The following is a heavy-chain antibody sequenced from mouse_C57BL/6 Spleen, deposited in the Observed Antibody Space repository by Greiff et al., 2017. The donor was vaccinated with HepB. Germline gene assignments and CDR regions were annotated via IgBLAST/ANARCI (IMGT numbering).Heavy chain of an antibody. Sequence: VQLQQPGAELVKPGASVKLSCKASGYTFTSYWMQWVKQRPGQGLEWIGEIDPSDSYTNYNQKFKGKATLTVDTSSSTAYMQLSSLTSEDSAVYYCARRATVVENFDYWGQGTTLTVSS. CDR1: GYTFTSYW. D-gene: IGHD1-1*01. CDR2: IDPSDSYT. CDR3: ARRATVVENFDY. V-gene: IGHV1-50*01. J-gene: IGHJ2*01.